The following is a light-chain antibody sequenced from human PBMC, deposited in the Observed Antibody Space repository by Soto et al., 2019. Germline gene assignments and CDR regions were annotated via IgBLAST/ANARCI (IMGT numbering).Light chain of an antibody. CDR2: ENN. CDR1: SSNIGNNY. Sequence: QSVLTQPPSVSAAPGQKVTISCSGSSSNIGNNYVSWYQQLPGTAPKLLIYENNKRPSGIPDRFSGSKSGTSATLGITGLQTGDEADYYCGTWDSSLGYVFGTGTKLTVL. J-gene: IGLJ1*01. CDR3: GTWDSSLGYV. V-gene: IGLV1-51*02.